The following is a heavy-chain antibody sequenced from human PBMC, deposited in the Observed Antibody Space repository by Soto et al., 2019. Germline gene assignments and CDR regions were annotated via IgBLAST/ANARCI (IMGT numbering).Heavy chain of an antibody. CDR1: GFTFSSYE. Sequence: PGGSLRLSCAASGFTFSSYEMNWVGKAPGKGLEWGSYISSSGSTIYYADSVKGRFTISRDNAKNSLYLQMNSLSAEDTAFYYCARVFGHLVQCGMDVWGQGTMVTVSS. CDR2: ISSSGSTI. J-gene: IGHJ6*02. D-gene: IGHD6-6*01. CDR3: ARVFGHLVQCGMDV. V-gene: IGHV3-48*03.